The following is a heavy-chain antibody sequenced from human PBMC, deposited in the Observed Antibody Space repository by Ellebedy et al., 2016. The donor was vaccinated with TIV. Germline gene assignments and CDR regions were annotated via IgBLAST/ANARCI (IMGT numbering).Heavy chain of an antibody. J-gene: IGHJ3*02. CDR1: GFTFSSYA. CDR2: ISDSGGST. V-gene: IGHV3-23*01. D-gene: IGHD2-2*01. Sequence: GESLKISCAASGFTFSSYAMSWVRQAPGKGLECVSGISDSGGSTYYAESVKGRFTISRDNAKNSLYLQMDSLRAEDTAVYYCARDTVPAALDAFDIWGQGTMVTVSS. CDR3: ARDTVPAALDAFDI.